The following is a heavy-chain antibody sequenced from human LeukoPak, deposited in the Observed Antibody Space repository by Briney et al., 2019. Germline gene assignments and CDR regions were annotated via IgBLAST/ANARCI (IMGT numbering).Heavy chain of an antibody. CDR3: AISPRCGGDCKIDY. D-gene: IGHD2-21*02. J-gene: IGHJ4*02. CDR1: GGTFSSYA. Sequence: PVASVKVSCKASGGTFSSYAISWVRQAPGQGLEWMGGIIPIFGTANYAQKFQGRVTITADESTSTAYMELSSLRSEDTAVYYCAISPRCGGDCKIDYWGQGTLVTVSS. V-gene: IGHV1-69*01. CDR2: IIPIFGTA.